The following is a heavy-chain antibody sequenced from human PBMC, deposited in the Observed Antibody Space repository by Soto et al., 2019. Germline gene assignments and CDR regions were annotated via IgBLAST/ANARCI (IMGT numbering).Heavy chain of an antibody. CDR1: GFTFSSYG. CDR3: AKDTPGRYYGMDV. J-gene: IGHJ6*02. Sequence: QVQLVESGGGVVQPGRSLRLSCAASGFTFSSYGMHWVRQAPGKGLEWVAVISYDGSNKYYADSVKGRFTISRDNSKNTLCLQMNSLRAEDTAVYYCAKDTPGRYYGMDVWGQGTTVTVSS. CDR2: ISYDGSNK. V-gene: IGHV3-30*18.